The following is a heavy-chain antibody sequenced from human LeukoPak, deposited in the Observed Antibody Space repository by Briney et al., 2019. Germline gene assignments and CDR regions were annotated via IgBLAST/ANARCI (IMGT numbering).Heavy chain of an antibody. V-gene: IGHV3-30-3*01. CDR3: ARWAVAAFDY. CDR1: GFTFSSYA. D-gene: IGHD6-19*01. Sequence: GGSLRLSCAASGFTFSSYAMHWVRQAPGKGLEWVAVISYDGSNKYYADSVKGRFTISRDNSKNTLYLQMNSLRAEDTAVYYCARWAVAAFDYWGQGTLVTVSS. CDR2: ISYDGSNK. J-gene: IGHJ4*02.